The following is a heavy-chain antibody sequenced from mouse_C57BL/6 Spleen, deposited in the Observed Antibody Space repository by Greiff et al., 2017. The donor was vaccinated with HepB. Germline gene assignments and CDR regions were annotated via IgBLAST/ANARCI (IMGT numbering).Heavy chain of an antibody. D-gene: IGHD3-2*02. Sequence: DVKLVESGPGLVKPSQSLSLTCSVTGYSITSGYYWNWIRQFPGNKLEWMGYISYDGSNNYNPSLKNRISITRDTSKNQFFLKLNSVTTEDTATYYCARGAQATDYWGQGTTLTVSS. J-gene: IGHJ2*01. CDR3: ARGAQATDY. V-gene: IGHV3-6*01. CDR1: GYSITSGYY. CDR2: ISYDGSN.